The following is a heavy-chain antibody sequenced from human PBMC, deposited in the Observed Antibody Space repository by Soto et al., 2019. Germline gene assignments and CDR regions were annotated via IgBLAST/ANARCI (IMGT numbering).Heavy chain of an antibody. CDR2: ISAYNGNT. J-gene: IGHJ4*02. CDR1: GYTFTSYG. V-gene: IGHV1-18*04. CDR3: ARSALRFLKWLGVQDY. D-gene: IGHD3-3*01. Sequence: ASVKVSCKASGYTFTSYGISWVRQAPGQGLEWMGWISAYNGNTNYAQKLQGRVTMTTDTSTSTAYMELRSLRSDDTAVYYCARSALRFLKWLGVQDYWGQGTLVTVSS.